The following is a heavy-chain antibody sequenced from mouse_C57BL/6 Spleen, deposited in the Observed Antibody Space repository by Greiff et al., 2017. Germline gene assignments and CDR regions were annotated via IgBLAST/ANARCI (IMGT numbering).Heavy chain of an antibody. CDR2: IYPGSGST. CDR1: GYTFTSYW. D-gene: IGHD2-4*01. CDR3: ARRLYDYDRY. Sequence: LQPGAELVKPGASVKMSCKASGYTFTSYWITWVKQRPGQGLEWIGDIYPGSGSTNYNEKFKSKATLTVDTSSSTAYMQLSSLTSEDSAVYYCARRLYDYDRYWGQGTTLTVSS. J-gene: IGHJ2*01. V-gene: IGHV1-55*01.